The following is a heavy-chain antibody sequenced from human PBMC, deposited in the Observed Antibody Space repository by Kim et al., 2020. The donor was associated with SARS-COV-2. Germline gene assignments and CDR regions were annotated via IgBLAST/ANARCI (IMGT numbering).Heavy chain of an antibody. CDR1: GFTFGDYA. D-gene: IGHD3-9*01. CDR2: ISWNSGSI. V-gene: IGHV3-9*01. CDR3: AKANFDWLLPNFDY. J-gene: IGHJ4*02. Sequence: GGSLRLSCAASGFTFGDYAMHWVRQAPGKGLEWVSGISWNSGSIGYADSVKGRFTISRDNAKNSLYLQMNSLRAEDTALYYCAKANFDWLLPNFDYWGQGTLVTVSS.